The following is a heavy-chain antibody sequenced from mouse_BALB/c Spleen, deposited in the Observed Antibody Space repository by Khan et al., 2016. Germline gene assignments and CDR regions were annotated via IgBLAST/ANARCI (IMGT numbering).Heavy chain of an antibody. Sequence: QVQLKESGPGLVAPSQSLSITCTVSGFSLTGYGVNWVRQPPGKGLEWLGMIWGDGSTDYNSALKSRLSISKDNSKSQAFLKMNILQTDDTARYYCARQLGHYAMDYWGQGTSVTVSS. CDR3: ARQLGHYAMDY. V-gene: IGHV2-6-7*01. CDR1: GFSLTGYG. D-gene: IGHD4-1*02. CDR2: IWGDGST. J-gene: IGHJ4*01.